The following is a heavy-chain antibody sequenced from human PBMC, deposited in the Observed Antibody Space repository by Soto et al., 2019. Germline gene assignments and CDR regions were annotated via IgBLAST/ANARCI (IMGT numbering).Heavy chain of an antibody. D-gene: IGHD4-4*01. J-gene: IGHJ4*02. V-gene: IGHV4-59*01. Sequence: SETLSITCTVSGGSISAYQWSWIRQPPGKRLEWIGYISNSGPTNYNPSLKSRVTISLDTSKNQFFLNLSSVTAADTAVYYCAREVVSNYYNFWGQGTLVTVSS. CDR2: ISNSGPT. CDR1: GGSISAYQ. CDR3: AREVVSNYYNF.